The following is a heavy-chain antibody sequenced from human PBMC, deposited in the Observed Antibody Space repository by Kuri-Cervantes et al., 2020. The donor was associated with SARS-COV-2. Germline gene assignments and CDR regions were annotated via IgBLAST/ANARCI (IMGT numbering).Heavy chain of an antibody. CDR1: GYTFPGYY. Sequence: ASVKVSFQSSGYTFPGYYMHWVRPAPGQGLEWMGWINPNSGGTNYAQKFQGRVTMTRDTSISTAYMELSRLRSDDTAVYYCAVEYSSSSGHQGDDYWGQGTLVTVSS. V-gene: IGHV1-2*02. CDR3: AVEYSSSSGHQGDDY. CDR2: INPNSGGT. D-gene: IGHD6-6*01. J-gene: IGHJ4*02.